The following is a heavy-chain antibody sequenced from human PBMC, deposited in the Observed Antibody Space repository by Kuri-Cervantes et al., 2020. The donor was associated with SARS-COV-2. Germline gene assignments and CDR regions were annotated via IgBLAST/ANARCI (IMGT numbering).Heavy chain of an antibody. CDR3: ARGLTITMIVVVEVGGADY. CDR1: GFTFSSYS. CDR2: ISSSSSTI. Sequence: GGSLRLSCAASGFTFSSYSMNWVRQAPGKGLEWVSYISSSSSTIYYADSVKGRFTISRDNAKNSLYLQMNSLRAEDTAVYYCARGLTITMIVVVEVGGADYWGQGTLDTVSS. J-gene: IGHJ4*02. V-gene: IGHV3-48*01. D-gene: IGHD3-22*01.